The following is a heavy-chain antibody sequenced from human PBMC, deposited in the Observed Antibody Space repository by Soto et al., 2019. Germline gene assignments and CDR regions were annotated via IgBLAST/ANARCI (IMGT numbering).Heavy chain of an antibody. CDR2: ISGRGGGT. CDR3: AKAGGDYPYSYFEL. CDR1: GFTFTSYA. J-gene: IGHJ2*01. V-gene: IGHV3-23*01. Sequence: EVQLLESGGGLVQPGGSLRLSCAASGFTFTSYAMNWVRQAPGKGLEWVSGISGRGGGTYYADSVKGRFTISRDNSKNTLYLQVNSLRAEDTAVYYCAKAGGDYPYSYFELWGRGTRVTVSS. D-gene: IGHD4-17*01.